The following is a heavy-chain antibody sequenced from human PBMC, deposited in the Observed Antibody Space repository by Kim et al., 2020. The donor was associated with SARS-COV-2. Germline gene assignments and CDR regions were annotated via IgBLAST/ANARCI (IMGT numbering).Heavy chain of an antibody. CDR2: TI. V-gene: IGHV3-11*04. CDR3: AREDLDDFDY. D-gene: IGHD1-1*01. J-gene: IGHJ4*02. Sequence: TIYYADSVKGRVTISSDNAKNSLYLQMNSLRAEDTAVYYCAREDLDDFDYWGQGTLVTVSS.